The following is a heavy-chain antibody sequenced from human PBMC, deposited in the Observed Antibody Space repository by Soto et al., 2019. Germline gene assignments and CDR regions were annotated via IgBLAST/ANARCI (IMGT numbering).Heavy chain of an antibody. V-gene: IGHV4-31*03. D-gene: IGHD2-8*01. Sequence: QVQLQESGPGLVKPSQTLSLTCTVSGGTISSGGYYWSRIRQHPGKGLEWIGYIYYSGSTYYNPSLKSRVTISVDTSKNQFSLKLSSVTAADTAVYYCARGYCTNGVCYKSSYWYFDLWGRGTLVTVSS. CDR1: GGTISSGGYY. J-gene: IGHJ2*01. CDR2: IYYSGST. CDR3: ARGYCTNGVCYKSSYWYFDL.